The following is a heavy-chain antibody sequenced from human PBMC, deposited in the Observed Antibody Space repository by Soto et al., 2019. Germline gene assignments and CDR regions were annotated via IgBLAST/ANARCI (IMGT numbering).Heavy chain of an antibody. CDR2: IAYDASKK. V-gene: IGHV3-30*03. CDR1: GFSCSYYA. J-gene: IGHJ1*01. D-gene: IGHD2-15*01. CDR3: ASPYCSGGSCYLTEYFQH. Sequence: QVQLVESGGGVVQPGRSLRLSCAASGFSCSYYAMHWVRQAPGKGLEWVAVIAYDASKKYYADSVKGRFTISRDNSKNTLYLQMNSLRDEDTAVYYCASPYCSGGSCYLTEYFQHWGQGTLVTVSS.